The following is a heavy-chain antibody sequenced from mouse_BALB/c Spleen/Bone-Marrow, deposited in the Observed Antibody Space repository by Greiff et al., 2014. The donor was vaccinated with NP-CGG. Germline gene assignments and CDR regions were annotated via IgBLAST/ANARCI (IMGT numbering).Heavy chain of an antibody. J-gene: IGHJ2*01. Sequence: EVMLVESGGGLVQPGGSRKLSCAASGFTFSSFAMHWIRQAPEKGLGWVAFISSGSNIIHYADTVKGRFTISRDNPKNTLFLQMTSLRSEDTAMYYCGRGDYWGQGTTLTVSS. CDR3: GRGDY. CDR2: ISSGSNII. CDR1: GFTFSSFA. V-gene: IGHV5-17*02.